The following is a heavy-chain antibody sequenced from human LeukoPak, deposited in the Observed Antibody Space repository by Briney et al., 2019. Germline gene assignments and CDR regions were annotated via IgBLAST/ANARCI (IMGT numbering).Heavy chain of an antibody. CDR2: FYYSGST. J-gene: IGHJ6*02. D-gene: IGHD5-24*01. V-gene: IGHV4-59*08. CDR3: ARHVRGGYNSASYYYGMDV. CDR1: GGSISSYY. Sequence: SETLSLTCTVSGGSISSYYWSWIRRPPGKGLEWIGYFYYSGSTNYNPSLKSRVTISVDTSKNQFSLNMSSVTAADTAVYYCARHVRGGYNSASYYYGMDVWGQGTTVTVSS.